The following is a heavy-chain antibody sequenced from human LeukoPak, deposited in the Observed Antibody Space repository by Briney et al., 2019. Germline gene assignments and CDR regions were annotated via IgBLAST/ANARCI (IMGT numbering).Heavy chain of an antibody. CDR2: IVPIFGTA. J-gene: IGHJ6*03. CDR3: ARSEITMVRGVIRTTKYYMDV. CDR1: GGTFSSYS. Sequence: GASVRVSCKASGGTFSSYSLGWVRQAPGQGLEWMGGIVPIFGTADYAQKFQGRATITTDDAASTVYLELTGLTSDDTAVYYCARSEITMVRGVIRTTKYYMDVWGKGTTVAVSS. V-gene: IGHV1-69*05. D-gene: IGHD3-10*01.